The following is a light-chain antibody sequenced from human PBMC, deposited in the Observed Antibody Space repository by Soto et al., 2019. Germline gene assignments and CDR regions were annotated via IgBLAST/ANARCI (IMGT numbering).Light chain of an antibody. Sequence: QSALTQPRSVSGSPGQSVTVSCTGTSNDVGAYHYVSWYQHHPGKAPKLIIYDVTQRPSGIPDRFSGSKSGNTASLTISGLQADDEADYHCCSYADNYFYVFGTGTKVTVL. J-gene: IGLJ1*01. V-gene: IGLV2-11*01. CDR3: CSYADNYFYV. CDR2: DVT. CDR1: SNDVGAYHY.